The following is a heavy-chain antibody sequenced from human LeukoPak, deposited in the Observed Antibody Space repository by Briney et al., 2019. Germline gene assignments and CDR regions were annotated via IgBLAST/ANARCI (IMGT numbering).Heavy chain of an antibody. CDR2: IGGSDGRT. D-gene: IGHD6-19*01. V-gene: IGHV3-23*01. J-gene: IGHJ4*02. CDR1: GFTFSNYA. Sequence: GGSLRLSCAASGFTFSNYAMGWVRQAPGKGLEWVSGIGGSDGRTYYADSVKGRFTISRDNSKNTLYLQMNSLRAEDTAIYYCAKMPVSYSSGWSTFDYWGQGSLVTVSS. CDR3: AKMPVSYSSGWSTFDY.